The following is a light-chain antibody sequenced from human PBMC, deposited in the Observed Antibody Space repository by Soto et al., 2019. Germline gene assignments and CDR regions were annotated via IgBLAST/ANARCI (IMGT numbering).Light chain of an antibody. CDR3: QHSRITPPT. J-gene: IGKJ1*01. V-gene: IGKV1-39*01. CDR2: ETS. CDR1: QSISRY. Sequence: IHVSLNKTSLAASVGDKITIFCRASQSISRYLNWYQQKPGKAPKLLIYETSILQSGVPSRFSGSGSGTDFTLTISSLQPEDFATYYCQHSRITPPTFGQGAIVDIK.